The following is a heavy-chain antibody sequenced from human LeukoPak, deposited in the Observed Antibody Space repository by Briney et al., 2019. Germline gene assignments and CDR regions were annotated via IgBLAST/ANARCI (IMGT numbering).Heavy chain of an antibody. CDR2: VSGSGDST. V-gene: IGHV3-23*01. CDR1: GFTFSNYA. CDR3: AKDGSKVH. J-gene: IGHJ4*02. Sequence: GGSLRLSCEASGFTFSNYALTWVRQAPGMGLEWVSAVSGSGDSTYYADSVKGRFTISRDNSKNTLYLQMNSLRAEDTAVYYCAKDGSKVHWGQGTLVTVSS. D-gene: IGHD1-14*01.